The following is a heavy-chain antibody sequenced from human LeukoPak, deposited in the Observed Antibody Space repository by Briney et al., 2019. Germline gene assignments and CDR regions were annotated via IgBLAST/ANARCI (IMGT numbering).Heavy chain of an antibody. Sequence: GGSLRLSCAASGFTFSSYAMSWVRQAPGKGLEWVSVIYSGGSTYYADSVQGRFTISRDNSKNTLYLQMNSLRAEDTAVYYCARDLLLSDAFDIWGQGTMVTVSS. D-gene: IGHD2/OR15-2a*01. CDR2: IYSGGST. J-gene: IGHJ3*02. CDR3: ARDLLLSDAFDI. V-gene: IGHV3-53*01. CDR1: GFTFSSYA.